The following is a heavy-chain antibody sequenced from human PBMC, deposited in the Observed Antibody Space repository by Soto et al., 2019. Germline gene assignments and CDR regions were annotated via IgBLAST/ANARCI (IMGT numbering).Heavy chain of an antibody. D-gene: IGHD3-3*01. CDR1: GGTFSSYA. CDR2: IIPIFGTA. V-gene: IGHV1-69*06. CDR3: ARGFDFWSGYTRHGMDV. J-gene: IGHJ6*02. Sequence: QVQLVQSGAEVKKPGSSVKVSCKASGGTFSSYAISWVRQAPGQGLEWMGGIIPIFGTANYAQKFQGRVTITADKSTSTAYMELGSLRSEDTAVYYCARGFDFWSGYTRHGMDVWGQGTTVTVSS.